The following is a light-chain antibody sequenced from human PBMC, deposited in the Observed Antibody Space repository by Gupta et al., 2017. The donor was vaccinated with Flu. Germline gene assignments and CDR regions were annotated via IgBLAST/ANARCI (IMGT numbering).Light chain of an antibody. Sequence: GTLVLSPGERGTLSCRAGQSRISNYLAWYQQKPGHPPRLLIYGASTRATGVPYRFSGSGSGTDFTLTISSLEPEDFAVYYCQHYTSSPHPFGQGTQLEIK. CDR2: GAS. CDR3: QHYTSSPHP. V-gene: IGKV3-20*01. J-gene: IGKJ5*01. CDR1: QSRISNY.